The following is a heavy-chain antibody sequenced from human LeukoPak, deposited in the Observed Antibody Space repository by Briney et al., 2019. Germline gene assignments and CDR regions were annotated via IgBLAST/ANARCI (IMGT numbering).Heavy chain of an antibody. CDR1: GGSISSSSYY. D-gene: IGHD3-22*01. CDR2: IYYSGST. V-gene: IGHV4-39*07. J-gene: IGHJ4*02. CDR3: ARFFAGSGYYDY. Sequence: SETLSLTCTVSGGSISSSSYYWGWIRQPPGKGLEWIGSIYYSGSTYYNPSLKSRVTISVDTSKNQFSLKLSSVTAADTAVYYCARFFAGSGYYDYWGQGTLVTVSS.